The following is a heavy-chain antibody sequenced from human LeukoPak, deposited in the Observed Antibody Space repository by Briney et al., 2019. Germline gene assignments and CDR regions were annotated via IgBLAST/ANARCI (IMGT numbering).Heavy chain of an antibody. Sequence: ASVKVSCKASGYTFTSYGISWVRQAPGQGLEWMGWIGAYNGNTNYAQKLQGRVTMTTDTSTTTGYMELRSLRSDDTAVYYCAVMLYGSGPYYWGQGTLVTVSS. CDR3: AVMLYGSGPYY. D-gene: IGHD3-10*01. CDR2: IGAYNGNT. V-gene: IGHV1-18*01. J-gene: IGHJ4*02. CDR1: GYTFTSYG.